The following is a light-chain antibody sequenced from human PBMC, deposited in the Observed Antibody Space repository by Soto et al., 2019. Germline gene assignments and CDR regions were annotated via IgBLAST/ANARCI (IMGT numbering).Light chain of an antibody. Sequence: EIVMSQSPATLSVSPEGRATLSCKASQSVSSNLAWYQQKPGQAPRLLIYGASTRATGIPARFSGSGSGTEFTLTFRRLQSEDFAVYYCQQYNNWAPITFGGGT. J-gene: IGKJ4*01. CDR1: QSVSSN. CDR2: GAS. CDR3: QQYNNWAPIT. V-gene: IGKV3-15*01.